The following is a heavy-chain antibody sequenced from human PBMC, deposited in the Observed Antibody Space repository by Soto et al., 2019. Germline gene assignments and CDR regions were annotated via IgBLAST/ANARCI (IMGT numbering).Heavy chain of an antibody. D-gene: IGHD2-2*01. CDR2: TYFRSKWYN. CDR3: VRLVGNSWLDF. V-gene: IGHV6-1*01. Sequence: SQTLSLTCVISGDSVSSSRVTWNWFRQSPSRGLEWLGRTYFRSKWYNDYAESVRSRITIDPDTSKNKFSLHLNSVTPEDTAVYYCVRLVGNSWLDFWGQGTLVTVS. CDR1: GDSVSSSRVT. J-gene: IGHJ5*01.